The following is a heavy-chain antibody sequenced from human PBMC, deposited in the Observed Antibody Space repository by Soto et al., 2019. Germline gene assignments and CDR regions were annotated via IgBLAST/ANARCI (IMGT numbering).Heavy chain of an antibody. J-gene: IGHJ4*02. Sequence: EVQLMESGGGLVQPGGSLRLSCAASGFTFSSFSMHWDRQAPGKGLEWVSYISSSSSTIYYADSVRGRFTISRDNAKNSLYLQMNSLRDEDTAVFYCARDAPRCSGGTCLDYWGQGALVTVSS. CDR2: ISSSSSTI. D-gene: IGHD2-15*01. CDR1: GFTFSSFS. CDR3: ARDAPRCSGGTCLDY. V-gene: IGHV3-48*02.